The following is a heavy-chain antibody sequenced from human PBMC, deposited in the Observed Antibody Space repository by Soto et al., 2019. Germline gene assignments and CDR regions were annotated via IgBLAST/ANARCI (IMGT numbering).Heavy chain of an antibody. Sequence: GGSLRLSCAASGFTFSSYVMHWVLQAPGKGLEWVAVISYDGSNKYYADSVKGRFTISRDNSKNTLYLQMNSLRAEDTAVYYCASLDYGDYGDYYYGMDVWGQGTTVTVSS. CDR3: ASLDYGDYGDYYYGMDV. J-gene: IGHJ6*02. V-gene: IGHV3-30*03. CDR2: ISYDGSNK. CDR1: GFTFSSYV. D-gene: IGHD4-17*01.